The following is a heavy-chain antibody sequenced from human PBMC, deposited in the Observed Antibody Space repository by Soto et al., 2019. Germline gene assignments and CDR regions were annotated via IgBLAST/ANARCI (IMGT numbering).Heavy chain of an antibody. CDR3: ARDTGPNGYNYYYFGMDV. J-gene: IGHJ6*02. V-gene: IGHV3-30-3*01. D-gene: IGHD5-18*01. Sequence: QVHLVESGGGVVQPGRSLRLSCAASGFTFSNYAMHWVRQAPGKGLEWVAVISYDGSDKYNANSVKGRFTISRDNSKNTLYLQMNSLRAADTAVYYCARDTGPNGYNYYYFGMDVGGQGTTVTVSS. CDR2: ISYDGSDK. CDR1: GFTFSNYA.